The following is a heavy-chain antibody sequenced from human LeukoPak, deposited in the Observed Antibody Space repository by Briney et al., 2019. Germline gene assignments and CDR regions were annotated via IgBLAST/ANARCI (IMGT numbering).Heavy chain of an antibody. Sequence: SETLSLTCTVSGGSISSSSYYWGWIRQPPGKGLEWIGSIYYSGSTYYNPSLKSRVTISVDTSKNQFSLKLSSVTAADTAVYYCARNSPYFTARRPAADYFDYWGQGTLVTVSS. CDR3: ARNSPYFTARRPAADYFDY. D-gene: IGHD2-8*02. CDR2: IYYSGST. V-gene: IGHV4-39*07. J-gene: IGHJ4*02. CDR1: GGSISSSSYY.